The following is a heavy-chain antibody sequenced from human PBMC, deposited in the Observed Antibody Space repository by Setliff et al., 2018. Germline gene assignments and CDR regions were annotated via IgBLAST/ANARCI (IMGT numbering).Heavy chain of an antibody. CDR2: IKQDGSEK. CDR3: AREQYYNFWSGYYGMDV. Sequence: PGGSLRLSCAASGFTFSRYWMSWVRQAPGKGLEWVANIKQDGSEKYYVDSVKGRFTVSRDNAKNSLYLQMNSLRAEDTAVYYCAREQYYNFWSGYYGMDVWGQGTTVTVSS. V-gene: IGHV3-7*01. J-gene: IGHJ6*02. CDR1: GFTFSRYW. D-gene: IGHD3-3*01.